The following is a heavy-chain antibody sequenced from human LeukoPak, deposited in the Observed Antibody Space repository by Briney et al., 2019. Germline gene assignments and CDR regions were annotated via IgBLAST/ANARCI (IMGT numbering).Heavy chain of an antibody. D-gene: IGHD4-17*01. V-gene: IGHV3-74*01. CDR3: VRIATVTTPDY. CDR2: INPDGTTT. J-gene: IGHJ4*02. CDR1: GFTFSGYW. Sequence: GGSLRLSCAASGFTFSGYWMHWVRQPLGKGLVWVSRINPDGTTTNYADSVKGRFTISRDNAKNTLYLQMNSLTVEDTALYYCVRIATVTTPDYWGQGTLVTVSS.